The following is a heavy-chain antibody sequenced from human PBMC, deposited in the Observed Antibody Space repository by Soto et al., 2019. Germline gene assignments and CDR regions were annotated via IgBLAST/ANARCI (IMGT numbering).Heavy chain of an antibody. CDR3: AKSFYDKSGYYGLLDY. D-gene: IGHD3-22*01. CDR2: ISYDGSNK. J-gene: IGHJ4*02. Sequence: GGSLRLSCVVSGFSFSTYSMHWVRQAPGKGLEWVAVISYDGSNKYYADFVKGRFTISRDNSKNTLYVQLDSLRAEDTAVYYCAKSFYDKSGYYGLLDYWGQGTLVTVSS. CDR1: GFSFSTYS. V-gene: IGHV3-30*18.